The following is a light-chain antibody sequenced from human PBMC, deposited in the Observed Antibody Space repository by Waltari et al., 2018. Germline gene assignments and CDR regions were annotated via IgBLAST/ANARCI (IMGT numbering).Light chain of an antibody. V-gene: IGKV3-11*01. CDR1: QSASKY. J-gene: IGKJ4*01. CDR2: DAS. CDR3: QQRNDWPLT. Sequence: EIVLTQSPATLSLSPGERATLSCRASQSASKYVAWYQKRHGQAPRLLIYDASNRATGVPDRFDAFGSGIDFTLTISSLEPKDSAVYYCQQRNDWPLTFGGGTRVEIK.